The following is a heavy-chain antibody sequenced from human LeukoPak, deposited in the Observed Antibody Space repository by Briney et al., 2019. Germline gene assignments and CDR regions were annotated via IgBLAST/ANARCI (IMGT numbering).Heavy chain of an antibody. J-gene: IGHJ5*02. CDR1: GGSVSSGSYY. CDR2: IYYSGST. V-gene: IGHV4-61*01. Sequence: SETLSLTCTVSGGSVSSGSYYWSWIRQPPGKGLEWIGYIYYSGSTNYNPSLKSRVTISVDTSKNQFSLKLSSVTAADTAVYYCVREGTANWFDPWGQGTLVTVSS. D-gene: IGHD2-21*02. CDR3: VREGTANWFDP.